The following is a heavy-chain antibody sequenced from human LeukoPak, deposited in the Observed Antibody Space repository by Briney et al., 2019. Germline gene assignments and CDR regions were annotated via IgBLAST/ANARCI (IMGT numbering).Heavy chain of an antibody. V-gene: IGHV3-21*01. J-gene: IGHJ6*02. CDR2: ISSSSSYI. CDR3: ARPRSNWGSGYGMDV. CDR1: GFTFSSYS. D-gene: IGHD7-27*01. Sequence: GGSLRLSCAASGFTFSSYSMNWVRQAPGKGLEWVSSISSSSSYIYYADSVKGRFTISRDNAKNSLYLQMNSLRVEDTAVYYCARPRSNWGSGYGMDVWGQGTTVTVSS.